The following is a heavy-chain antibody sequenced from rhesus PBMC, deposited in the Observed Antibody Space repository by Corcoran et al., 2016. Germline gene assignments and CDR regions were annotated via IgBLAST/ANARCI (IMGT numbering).Heavy chain of an antibody. J-gene: IGHJ4*01. CDR1: GFTFSSYG. Sequence: EVQLVESGGGLVQHGGSLRLSCAASGFTFSSYGMSWVRQAPGKGLEWVSSLSRASSYICDADSVKGRFTISRDNAKNSLSLQMNSLRAEDTAVYYCTSVGIAASGTLDYWGQGVLVTVSS. D-gene: IGHD6-25*01. CDR2: LSRASSYI. CDR3: TSVGIAASGTLDY. V-gene: IGHV3S16*01.